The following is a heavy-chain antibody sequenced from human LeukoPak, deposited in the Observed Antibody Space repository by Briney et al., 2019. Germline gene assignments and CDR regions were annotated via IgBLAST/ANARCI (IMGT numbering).Heavy chain of an antibody. CDR1: GFTFSSYA. V-gene: IGHV3-23*01. Sequence: GGSLRLSCAASGFTFSSYAMSWVRQAPGKGLEWVSAISGSGGSTYYADSVKGRFTISRDNSKNTLCLQMNSLRAEDTAVYYCAKDLGRITIFGVVTLDRYFDYWGQGTLVTVSS. D-gene: IGHD3-3*01. CDR3: AKDLGRITIFGVVTLDRYFDY. CDR2: ISGSGGST. J-gene: IGHJ4*02.